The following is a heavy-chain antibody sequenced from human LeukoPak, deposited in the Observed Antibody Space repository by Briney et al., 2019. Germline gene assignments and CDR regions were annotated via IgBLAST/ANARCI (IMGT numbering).Heavy chain of an antibody. Sequence: GATVKVSCKASGCTFTDYFMHWVKQAPGKGLEWMGRVDPEDAETLYAEKFQGRVTISADTSTHTGYMELSGLRSDDTAVYYCAIDKAHYDYWTGLVTWGQGSLVTVSS. CDR2: VDPEDAET. D-gene: IGHD3-3*01. V-gene: IGHV1-69-2*01. CDR1: GCTFTDYF. J-gene: IGHJ5*02. CDR3: AIDKAHYDYWTGLVT.